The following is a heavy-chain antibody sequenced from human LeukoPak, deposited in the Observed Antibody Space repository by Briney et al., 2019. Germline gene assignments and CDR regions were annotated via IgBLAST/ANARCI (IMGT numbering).Heavy chain of an antibody. CDR2: ISSSSSYI. D-gene: IGHD2-15*01. Sequence: GGSLRLSCAASGFTFSSYVMSWVRQAPGKGLEWVSSISSSSSYIYYPDSLKGRFTISRDNAKSSLYLQMNSLRAEDTAVYYCARGYCSGGACYFGFDHWGQGTLVTVSS. CDR1: GFTFSSYV. CDR3: ARGYCSGGACYFGFDH. V-gene: IGHV3-21*01. J-gene: IGHJ4*02.